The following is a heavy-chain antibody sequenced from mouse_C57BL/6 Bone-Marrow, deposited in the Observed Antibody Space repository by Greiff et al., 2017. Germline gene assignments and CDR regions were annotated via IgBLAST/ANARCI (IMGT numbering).Heavy chain of an antibody. D-gene: IGHD1-1*01. Sequence: VQLQQPGAELVKPGASVKLSCKASGYTFTSYWMHWVKQRPGQGLEWIGMIHPNSGSTNYNEKFKSKATLTVDKSSSTAYMQLSSLTSEDSAVYYCAREYYGSSWFADWGQGTLVTVSA. V-gene: IGHV1-64*01. J-gene: IGHJ3*01. CDR1: GYTFTSYW. CDR3: AREYYGSSWFAD. CDR2: IHPNSGST.